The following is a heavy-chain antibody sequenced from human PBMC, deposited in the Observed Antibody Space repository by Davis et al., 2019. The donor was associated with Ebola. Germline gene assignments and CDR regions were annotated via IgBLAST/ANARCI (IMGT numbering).Heavy chain of an antibody. CDR2: ISSSSSYI. CDR3: ARDLFVTTVTIYYYGMDV. V-gene: IGHV3-21*01. D-gene: IGHD4-17*01. J-gene: IGHJ6*02. Sequence: GGSLRLSCAASGFTFSSYSMNWVRQAPGKGLEWVSSISSSSSYIYYADSVKGRFTISRDNAKNSLYLQMNSLRAEDTAVYYCARDLFVTTVTIYYYGMDVWGQGTTVTVSS. CDR1: GFTFSSYS.